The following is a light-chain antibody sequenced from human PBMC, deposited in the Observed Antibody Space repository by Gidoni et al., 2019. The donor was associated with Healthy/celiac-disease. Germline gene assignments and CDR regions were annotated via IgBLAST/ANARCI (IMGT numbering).Light chain of an antibody. Sequence: EIVLKQSPGTLTLSQGERATLSCRASQSVSSSYLAWYQQKPGQAPRRLIYGASSRATGIPDRCSGSGSGTDFTLTISRLDPEDFAVYYCQQYGSSPPYTFGQGTKLEIK. V-gene: IGKV3-20*01. J-gene: IGKJ2*01. CDR3: QQYGSSPPYT. CDR1: QSVSSSY. CDR2: GAS.